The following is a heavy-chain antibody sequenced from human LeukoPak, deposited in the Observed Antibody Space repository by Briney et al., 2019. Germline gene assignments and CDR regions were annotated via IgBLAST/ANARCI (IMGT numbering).Heavy chain of an antibody. V-gene: IGHV3-30*18. CDR3: AKDRIAAAGTYFEY. CDR1: GFTFSSCG. Sequence: GRSLRLSCAASGFTFSSCGMHWVRQAPGKGLERVTIISYDGSNEYHADSVKGRFTISRDNSKNTLYLQMNSLRVDDTAVYYCAKDRIAAAGTYFEYWGQGTLVTVSS. CDR2: ISYDGSNE. D-gene: IGHD6-13*01. J-gene: IGHJ4*02.